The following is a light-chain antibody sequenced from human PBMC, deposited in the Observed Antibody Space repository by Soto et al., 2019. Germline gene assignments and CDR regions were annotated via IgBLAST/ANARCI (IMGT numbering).Light chain of an antibody. Sequence: EIVLTQSPGTLSLSPGERATLSCRASQSVSSSYLGWYQQKPGQAPRLLMYGASSRATGIPERFSGSGSGTDLTLTISRLEPEDFAVYYCQQYGSSPRTFGQGTKVDIK. V-gene: IGKV3-20*01. J-gene: IGKJ1*01. CDR2: GAS. CDR3: QQYGSSPRT. CDR1: QSVSSSY.